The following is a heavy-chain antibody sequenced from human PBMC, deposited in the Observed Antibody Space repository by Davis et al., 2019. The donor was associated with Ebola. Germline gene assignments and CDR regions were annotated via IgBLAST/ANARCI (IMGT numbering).Heavy chain of an antibody. Sequence: GESLKISCAASGFTFSSYGMHWVRQAPGKGLEWVAVISYDGSNKYYADSVKGRFTISRDNSKNTLYLQMNSLRAEDTAVYYCARRVTRDYYMDVWGGGTTVTVSS. J-gene: IGHJ6*03. D-gene: IGHD2-2*01. CDR3: ARRVTRDYYMDV. CDR2: ISYDGSNK. V-gene: IGHV3-30*03. CDR1: GFTFSSYG.